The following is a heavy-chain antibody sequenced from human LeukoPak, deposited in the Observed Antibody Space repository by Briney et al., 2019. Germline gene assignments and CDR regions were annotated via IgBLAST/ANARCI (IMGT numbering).Heavy chain of an antibody. CDR2: IYHSGST. V-gene: IGHV4-4*02. CDR1: GGSISSSNW. J-gene: IGHJ2*01. Sequence: SGTLSLTCAVSGGSISSSNWWSWVRQPPGKGLEWIGEIYHSGSTNYNPSLKSRVTISVDKSKNQFSLRLSSVTAADTAVYYCAGSGSGSYYSPWYFDLWGRGALVTVSS. CDR3: AGSGSGSYYSPWYFDL. D-gene: IGHD3-10*01.